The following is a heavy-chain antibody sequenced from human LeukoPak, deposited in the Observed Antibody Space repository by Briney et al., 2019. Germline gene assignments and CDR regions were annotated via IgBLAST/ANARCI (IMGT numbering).Heavy chain of an antibody. CDR2: IYHSGIT. CDR3: ARGQQLADY. D-gene: IGHD6-13*01. V-gene: IGHV4-38-2*01. J-gene: IGHJ4*02. CDR1: GYSISSGYY. Sequence: PSETLSLTWAVSGYSISSGYYWDWIRQPPGKGLEWIGHIYHSGITYYNPSLKSRVTISIDTSKNQFSLKLSSVTAADTAVYYCARGQQLADYWGQGTLVTVSS.